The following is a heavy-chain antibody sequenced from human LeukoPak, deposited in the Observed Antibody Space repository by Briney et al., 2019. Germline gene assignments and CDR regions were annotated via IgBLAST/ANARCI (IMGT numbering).Heavy chain of an antibody. D-gene: IGHD3-9*01. CDR3: ASLSSFDWLPRFDY. CDR2: IYYSGST. J-gene: IGHJ4*02. Sequence: PSETLSLTCTVSGGSISSYYWSWIRQPPGKGLEWIGYIYYSGSTNYNPSLKSRVTISVDTSKNQFSLKLSSVTAADTAVYYCASLSSFDWLPRFDYWGQGTLVTVSS. V-gene: IGHV4-59*08. CDR1: GGSISSYY.